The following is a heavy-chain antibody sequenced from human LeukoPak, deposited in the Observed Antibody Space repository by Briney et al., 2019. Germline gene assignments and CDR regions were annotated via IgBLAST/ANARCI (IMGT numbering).Heavy chain of an antibody. V-gene: IGHV1-46*01. CDR3: ARWGLVAPGTYYYYYMDV. Sequence: VASVKVSCTASGYTFTSYYMHWVRQAPGQGLEWMGIINPSGGSTSYAQKFQGRVTMTRDTSTSTVYMELGSLRSDDTAVYYCARWGLVAPGTYYYYYMDVWGQGTTVTVSS. D-gene: IGHD2-2*01. CDR1: GYTFTSYY. J-gene: IGHJ6*03. CDR2: INPSGGST.